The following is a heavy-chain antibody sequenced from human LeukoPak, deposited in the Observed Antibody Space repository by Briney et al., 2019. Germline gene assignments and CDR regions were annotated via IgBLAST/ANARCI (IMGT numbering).Heavy chain of an antibody. CDR1: VFTFSSHS. V-gene: IGHV3-7*01. J-gene: IGHJ6*03. Sequence: PGGSLRLSCAASVFTFSSHSMNWVRQAPGKGLEWVANIKQVGSEKYYVDSVKGRFTISRDNAKNSLYLQMNSLRAEDTAVYDCARCPVRDDAYYYYMDVWGKGTTVTVSS. CDR2: IKQVGSEK. CDR3: ARCPVRDDAYYYYMDV. D-gene: IGHD3-10*01.